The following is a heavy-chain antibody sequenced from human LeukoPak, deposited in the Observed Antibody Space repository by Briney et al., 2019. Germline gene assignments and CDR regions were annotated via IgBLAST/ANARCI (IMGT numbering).Heavy chain of an antibody. CDR3: ARQDSSGWKPTDY. CDR2: IYYSGST. Sequence: PSETLSLTCTVSGGSISSYYWSWIRQPPGKGLEWSGYIYYSGSTNYNPSLKSRVTISVDTSKNQFSLKLSSVTAADTAVYYCARQDSSGWKPTDYWGQGTLVTVSS. D-gene: IGHD3-22*01. J-gene: IGHJ4*02. V-gene: IGHV4-59*08. CDR1: GGSISSYY.